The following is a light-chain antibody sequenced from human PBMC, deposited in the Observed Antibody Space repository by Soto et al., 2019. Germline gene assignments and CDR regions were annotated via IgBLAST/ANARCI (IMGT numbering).Light chain of an antibody. J-gene: IGKJ2*01. Sequence: EIVLTQSPGPLSLSPGERATLSCRASQSISFSYLAWHQQKPGQAPRLLIYGASSRATGIPERFSGSGSGTDFTLTISRLEPEDFAVYYCQQYGSSPPSYTFGQGTKLEIK. CDR2: GAS. CDR1: QSISFSY. CDR3: QQYGSSPPSYT. V-gene: IGKV3-20*01.